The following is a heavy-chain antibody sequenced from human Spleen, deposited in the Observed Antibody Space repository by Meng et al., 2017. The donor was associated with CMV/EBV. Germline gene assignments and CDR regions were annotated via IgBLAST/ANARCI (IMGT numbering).Heavy chain of an antibody. Sequence: GESLKISCAASGFTFTNAWMSWVRQAPGKGLEWVGRVKSKTDGGTTDYAAPVKGRFTISRDDSKNTVYLQMDSLKTDDTAVYYCTTDTSGSSPGCWGQGTLVTVSS. CDR1: GFTFTNAW. V-gene: IGHV3-15*01. J-gene: IGHJ4*02. CDR3: TTDTSGSSPGC. CDR2: VKSKTDGGTT. D-gene: IGHD1-26*01.